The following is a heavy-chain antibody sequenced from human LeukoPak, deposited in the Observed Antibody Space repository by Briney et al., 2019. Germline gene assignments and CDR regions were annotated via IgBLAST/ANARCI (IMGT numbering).Heavy chain of an antibody. D-gene: IGHD4-17*01. CDR2: INHSGST. V-gene: IGHV4-34*01. CDR3: ARRYVSGDYFFYYFDY. J-gene: IGHJ4*02. Sequence: SETLSLTCAVCGGSFSGYYWSWIRQPPGKGLGWIGQINHSGSTNYNPSLKSRVTISVDTSKNQFSLKLSSVTAADTAVYYCARRYVSGDYFFYYFDYWGQGTLVTVSS. CDR1: GGSFSGYY.